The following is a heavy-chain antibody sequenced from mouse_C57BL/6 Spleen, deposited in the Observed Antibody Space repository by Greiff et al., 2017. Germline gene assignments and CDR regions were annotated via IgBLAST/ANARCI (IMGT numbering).Heavy chain of an antibody. D-gene: IGHD1-1*01. CDR1: GFTFSDYY. J-gene: IGHJ4*01. Sequence: EVHLVESEGGLVQPGSSMKLSCTASGFTFSDYYMAWVRQVPEKGLEWVANINYDGSSTYYLDSLKSRFIISRDNAKNILYLQMSSLKSEDTATYYCARVHYGSSLYAMDYWGQGTSVTVSS. CDR2: INYDGSST. V-gene: IGHV5-16*01. CDR3: ARVHYGSSLYAMDY.